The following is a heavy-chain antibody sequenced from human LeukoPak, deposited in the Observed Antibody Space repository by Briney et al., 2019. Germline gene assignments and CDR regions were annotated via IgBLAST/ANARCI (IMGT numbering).Heavy chain of an antibody. J-gene: IGHJ6*03. CDR3: ASGSGSYRTPYYYMDV. CDR2: IYSGGST. Sequence: PGGSLRLSCAASRFTVSSNYMSWVRQAPGKGLEWVSVIYSGGSTYYADSVKGRFTISRDNSKNTLYLQMNSLRAEDTAVYYCASGSGSYRTPYYYMDVWGTGTTVTVSS. CDR1: RFTVSSNY. V-gene: IGHV3-53*01. D-gene: IGHD3-10*01.